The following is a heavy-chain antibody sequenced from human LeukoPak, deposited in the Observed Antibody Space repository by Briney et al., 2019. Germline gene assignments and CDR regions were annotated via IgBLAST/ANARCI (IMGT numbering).Heavy chain of an antibody. J-gene: IGHJ4*02. Sequence: PGGSLRLSCAASGFTFSSYWMSWVRQAPGKGLEWVANIKQDGSEKYYVDSVKGRFTISRDNAKNSLYLQMNSLRAEDTAVYYCVGSGWYGYFDYWGQGTLVTVSS. CDR3: VGSGWYGYFDY. CDR1: GFTFSSYW. CDR2: IKQDGSEK. D-gene: IGHD6-19*01. V-gene: IGHV3-7*03.